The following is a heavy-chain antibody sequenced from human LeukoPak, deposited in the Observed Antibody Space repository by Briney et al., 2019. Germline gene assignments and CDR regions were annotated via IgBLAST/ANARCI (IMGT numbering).Heavy chain of an antibody. D-gene: IGHD6-19*01. V-gene: IGHV3-66*01. Sequence: GGSLRLSCAASGFTVSSDYMSWVRQAPGKGLEWVSVLYSGGSTYYADSVKGRFTISRDNSKNTLYLQMNSLRVEDTAVYYCAKEFRSSGWLSYWGQGTLVTVSS. CDR1: GFTVSSDY. CDR2: LYSGGST. CDR3: AKEFRSSGWLSY. J-gene: IGHJ4*02.